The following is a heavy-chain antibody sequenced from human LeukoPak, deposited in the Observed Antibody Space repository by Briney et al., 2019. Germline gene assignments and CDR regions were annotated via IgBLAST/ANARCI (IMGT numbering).Heavy chain of an antibody. CDR3: AKNPDP. Sequence: GGSLRLSCAASGFTFSSYAMTWVRQTPGKGLEWVSTVSGSGGSTYYADSVKGRFTISRDNSKNTLYLQMNNLRPQDTAIYYCAKNPDPWGQGTLVTVSS. V-gene: IGHV3-23*01. CDR1: GFTFSSYA. J-gene: IGHJ5*02. CDR2: VSGSGGST.